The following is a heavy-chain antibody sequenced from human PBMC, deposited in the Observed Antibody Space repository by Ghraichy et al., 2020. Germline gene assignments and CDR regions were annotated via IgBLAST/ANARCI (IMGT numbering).Heavy chain of an antibody. D-gene: IGHD4-17*01. V-gene: IGHV3-7*01. J-gene: IGHJ4*02. CDR2: IKSDASDI. CDR1: GFTFSRLW. Sequence: SCAASGFTFSRLWMSWVRQAPGKGLEWGASIKSDASDIFYVDSVKDRFTIPRDNAKNSVSRETNSLRVEETAVYYCARDPYGDYKYGGTDYWGQGALVSVSS. CDR3: ARDPYGDYKYGGTDY.